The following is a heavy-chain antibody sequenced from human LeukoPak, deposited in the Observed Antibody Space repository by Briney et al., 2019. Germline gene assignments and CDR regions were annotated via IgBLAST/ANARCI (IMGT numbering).Heavy chain of an antibody. Sequence: GGSLRLSCAASGFTFRTYWMHWVRQAPGKGLVWVSRINGDGSTTSYADSVQGRFTISRDNAKNTVYLQMNGLRAEDTAVYFCARDREYSYDAWGQGTLVTVSS. CDR2: INGDGSTT. CDR1: GFTFRTYW. V-gene: IGHV3-74*01. D-gene: IGHD5-18*01. CDR3: ARDREYSYDA. J-gene: IGHJ1*01.